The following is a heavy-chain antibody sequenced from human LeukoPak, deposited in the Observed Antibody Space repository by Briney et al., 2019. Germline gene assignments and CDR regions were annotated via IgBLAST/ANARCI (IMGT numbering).Heavy chain of an antibody. J-gene: IGHJ6*02. CDR3: ARGGGLDV. V-gene: IGHV3-7*03. CDR2: INHNGNVN. Sequence: QPGGSLRLSCAASGFTFSSYWMNWARQAPGKGLEWVASINHNGNVNYNVDSVKGRFTISRDNAKNSLYLQMSNLRAEDTAVYFCARGGGLDVWGQGATVTVSS. D-gene: IGHD3-16*01. CDR1: GFTFSSYW.